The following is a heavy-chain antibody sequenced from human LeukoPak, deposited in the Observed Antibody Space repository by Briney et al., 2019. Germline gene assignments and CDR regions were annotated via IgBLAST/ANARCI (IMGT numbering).Heavy chain of an antibody. D-gene: IGHD6-19*01. CDR3: ARDHRIAVSWFDP. J-gene: IGHJ5*02. CDR2: IWYDGSNK. CDR1: GFTFSSYG. Sequence: GRSLRLSCAASGFTFSSYGMHWVRQAPGKGLEWVAVIWYDGSNKYYADSVKGRFTISRDNSKNTLYLQMNSLRAEDTAVYYCARDHRIAVSWFDPWGQRTLVTVSS. V-gene: IGHV3-33*01.